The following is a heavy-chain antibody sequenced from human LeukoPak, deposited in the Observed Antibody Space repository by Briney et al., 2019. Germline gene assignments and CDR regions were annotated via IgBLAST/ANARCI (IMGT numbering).Heavy chain of an antibody. CDR3: ARGRGGTGTLPFYYYYYMDV. Sequence: APVKVSCKASGYTFTSYDINWVRQATGQGLEWRGWMNPNSGNTGYAQKFQGRVPMTRNTSISTAYMELSSLRSEDTAVYYCARGRGGTGTLPFYYYYYMDVWGKGTTVTVSS. CDR2: MNPNSGNT. J-gene: IGHJ6*03. CDR1: GYTFTSYD. D-gene: IGHD1-1*01. V-gene: IGHV1-8*01.